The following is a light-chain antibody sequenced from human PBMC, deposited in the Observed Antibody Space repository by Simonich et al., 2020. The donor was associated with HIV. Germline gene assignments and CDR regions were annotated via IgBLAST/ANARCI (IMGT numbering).Light chain of an antibody. Sequence: QTVVTQEPSFSVSPGGTFTLTCGLNSGSVSTTYYPSWYQQTPGQAPRALIYSTNTRSSGVPDRFSGSILGNKAALTITGAQADDESDYYCVLYMGSAWVFGGGTKLTVL. CDR3: VLYMGSAWV. CDR2: STN. V-gene: IGLV8-61*01. J-gene: IGLJ3*02. CDR1: SGSVSTTYY.